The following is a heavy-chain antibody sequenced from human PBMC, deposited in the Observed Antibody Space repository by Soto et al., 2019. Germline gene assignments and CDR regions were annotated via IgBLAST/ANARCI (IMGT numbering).Heavy chain of an antibody. Sequence: SETLSLTCAVSGDSINSSHWWNWVRQPPGKGRELTSQNTHSGRTNNNPPTLTRDTISVDKSMNHSSLTVTSVAASDRAVYYSVARYFLGVARTHTRLDYWGQGTPVTVSS. D-gene: IGHD3-3*01. CDR3: VARYFLGVARTHTRLDY. V-gene: IGHV4-4*02. CDR2: NTHSGRT. CDR1: GDSINSSHW. J-gene: IGHJ4*02.